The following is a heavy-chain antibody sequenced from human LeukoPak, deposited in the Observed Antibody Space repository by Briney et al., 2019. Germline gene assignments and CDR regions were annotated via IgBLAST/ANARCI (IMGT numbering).Heavy chain of an antibody. Sequence: SETLSLTCAVYGGSFSGYYWSWIRQPPGKGLEWIGEINHSGSTDYNSSLKSRVTISVDTSKNQFSLKLSSVTAADTAVYYCARGRRGIYDILTGYPFDYWGQGTLVTVSS. V-gene: IGHV4-34*01. D-gene: IGHD3-9*01. CDR2: INHSGST. J-gene: IGHJ4*02. CDR3: ARGRRGIYDILTGYPFDY. CDR1: GGSFSGYY.